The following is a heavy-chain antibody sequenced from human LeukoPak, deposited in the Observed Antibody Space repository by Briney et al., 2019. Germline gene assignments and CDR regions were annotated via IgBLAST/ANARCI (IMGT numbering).Heavy chain of an antibody. D-gene: IGHD3-22*01. CDR3: ARVHTYDSSGYYFHYYYMDV. J-gene: IGHJ6*03. Sequence: GGSLGLSCAASGFTFSSYAMSWVRQAPGKGLEWVSAISGSGGSTYYADSVKGRFTISRDNSKNTLYLQMNSLRAEDTAVYYCARVHTYDSSGYYFHYYYMDVWGKGTTVTVSS. CDR2: ISGSGGST. V-gene: IGHV3-23*01. CDR1: GFTFSSYA.